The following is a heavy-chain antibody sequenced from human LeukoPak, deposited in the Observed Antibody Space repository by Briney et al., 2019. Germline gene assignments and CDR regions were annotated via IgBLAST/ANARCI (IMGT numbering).Heavy chain of an antibody. CDR1: GFTFSSYT. Sequence: PGGSLRLSCAASGFTFSSYTMSWVRQAPGKGLEWVSAISGSGGSTYYADSVKGHFTISRDNSKDTLYLQMNSLRAEDTAVYYCAKDGARDGYNYPDYWGQGTLVTVSS. D-gene: IGHD5-24*01. V-gene: IGHV3-23*01. J-gene: IGHJ4*02. CDR3: AKDGARDGYNYPDY. CDR2: ISGSGGST.